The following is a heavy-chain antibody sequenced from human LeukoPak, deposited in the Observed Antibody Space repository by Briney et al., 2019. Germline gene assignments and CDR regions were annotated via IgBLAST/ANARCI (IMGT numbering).Heavy chain of an antibody. CDR2: IYPGDSHT. CDR3: ARQAGSSNYYYYYMDV. V-gene: IGHV5-51*01. CDR1: GYSFNRYW. J-gene: IGHJ6*03. D-gene: IGHD6-6*01. Sequence: PGEXLKISYKGSGYSFNRYWIGWGRRMPGKGLEWMGNIYPGDSHTKYSPSFQGQVTISADRSISTAYLQSSSLKASDTAMYYCARQAGSSNYYYYYMDVWGKGTTVTVSS.